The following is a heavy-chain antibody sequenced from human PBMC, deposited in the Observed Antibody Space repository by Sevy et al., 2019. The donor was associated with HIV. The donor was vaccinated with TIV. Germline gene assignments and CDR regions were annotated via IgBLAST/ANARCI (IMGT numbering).Heavy chain of an antibody. CDR1: GFSFDDYV. D-gene: IGHD5-18*01. CDR3: AKAGGDTAMVQWPYMDV. CDR2: ISWNSDKI. V-gene: IGHV3-9*01. Sequence: GGSLRLSCAASGFSFDDYVMHWVRQAPGKGLEWVSSISWNSDKISYADSVKGRFTTSRDNAKSSLYLQLNSLRVEDTALYYCAKAGGDTAMVQWPYMDVWGKGTTVTVSS. J-gene: IGHJ6*03.